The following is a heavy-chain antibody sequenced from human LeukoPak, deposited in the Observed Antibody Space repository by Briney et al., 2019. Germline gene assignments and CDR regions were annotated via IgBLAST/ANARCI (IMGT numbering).Heavy chain of an antibody. V-gene: IGHV4-31*03. Sequence: SETLSLTCTVSGGSISSGGYYWSWIRQHPGKGLEWIGYIYYSGSTYYNPSLKSRVTISVDTSKNQLSLKLSSVTAADTAVYYCAREYDGPVRLWRHGAFDIWGQGTMVTVSS. J-gene: IGHJ3*02. D-gene: IGHD5-18*01. CDR3: AREYDGPVRLWRHGAFDI. CDR1: GGSISSGGYY. CDR2: IYYSGST.